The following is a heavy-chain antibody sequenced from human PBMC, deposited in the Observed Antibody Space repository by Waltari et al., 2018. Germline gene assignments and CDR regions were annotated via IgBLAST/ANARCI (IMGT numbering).Heavy chain of an antibody. D-gene: IGHD3-3*01. CDR2: IYTSGST. Sequence: QVQLQESGPGLVKPSQTLSLTCTVSGGSISSGSYYWSWIRQPAGKGLEWIGRIYTSGSTNYNPSLKSRVTISVDTSKNQFSLKLSSVTAADTAVYYCASSDYDFWSGYRDYWGQGTLVIVSS. V-gene: IGHV4-61*02. J-gene: IGHJ4*02. CDR3: ASSDYDFWSGYRDY. CDR1: GGSISSGSYY.